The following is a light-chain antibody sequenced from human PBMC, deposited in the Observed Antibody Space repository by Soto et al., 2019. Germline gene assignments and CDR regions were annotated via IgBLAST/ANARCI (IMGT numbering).Light chain of an antibody. V-gene: IGKV3-15*01. CDR1: QSVSSN. Sequence: EIVMTQSPATLSVSPGEGVTLSCRASQSVSSNLAWYQQRPGQAPRLLIYGASTRATGIPARFSGSGSGTDFTLTISSLEPEDFGVYYCQQRGSWPPTFGQGTRLEI. CDR3: QQRGSWPPT. CDR2: GAS. J-gene: IGKJ5*01.